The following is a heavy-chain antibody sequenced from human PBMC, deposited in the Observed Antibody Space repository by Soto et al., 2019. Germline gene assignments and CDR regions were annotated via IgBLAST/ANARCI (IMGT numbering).Heavy chain of an antibody. V-gene: IGHV4-59*01. Sequence: SETLSLTCTVSGGSINSYYWSWIRQPPGKGLEWIGYIYYSGSTNYNPSLKSRVTISVDTSKNQFSLKLSSVTAADTAVYYCARANYYGSGPGDYWGQGTLVTVS. J-gene: IGHJ4*02. CDR3: ARANYYGSGPGDY. CDR1: GGSINSYY. CDR2: IYYSGST. D-gene: IGHD3-10*01.